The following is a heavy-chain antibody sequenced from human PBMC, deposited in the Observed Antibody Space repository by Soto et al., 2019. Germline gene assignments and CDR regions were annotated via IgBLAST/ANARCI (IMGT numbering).Heavy chain of an antibody. CDR1: GFTLSSYE. J-gene: IGHJ3*02. CDR3: ARYYDILTGPHFDI. Sequence: PGGSLRLSCAASGFTLSSYEMNWVRQAPGKGLEWVSYISSSGSTIYYADSVKGRFTISRDNAKNSLYLQMNSLRAEDTAVYYCARYYDILTGPHFDIWGQGTMVTVSS. D-gene: IGHD3-9*01. V-gene: IGHV3-48*03. CDR2: ISSSGSTI.